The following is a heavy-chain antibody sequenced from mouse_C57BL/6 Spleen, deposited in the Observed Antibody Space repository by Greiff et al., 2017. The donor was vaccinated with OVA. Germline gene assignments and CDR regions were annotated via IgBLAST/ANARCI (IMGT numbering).Heavy chain of an antibody. CDR3: ARDGYYGRGAMDY. D-gene: IGHD1-1*01. J-gene: IGHJ4*01. CDR1: GYTFTSYW. Sequence: QVQLQQSGAELVRPGSSVKLSCKASGYTFTSYWMHWVKQRPIQGLEWIGNIDPSDSETHYNQKFKDKATLTVDKSSSTAYMQLSSLTSEDSAVYYCARDGYYGRGAMDYWGQGTSGTVSS. CDR2: IDPSDSET. V-gene: IGHV1-52*01.